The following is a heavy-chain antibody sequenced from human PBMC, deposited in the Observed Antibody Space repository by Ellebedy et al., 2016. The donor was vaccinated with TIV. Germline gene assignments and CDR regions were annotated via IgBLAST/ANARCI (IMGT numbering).Heavy chain of an antibody. CDR1: GFTFSSHA. Sequence: GGSLRLSCAASGFTFSSHAMSWVRQAPGKGLEWVSGISADSANTHYANSVKGRFTISRDNSKNTQYLQMNSLRAEDTAVYYCVKLDSSGYYYRRLDYWGQGTLVTVSS. CDR2: ISADSANT. J-gene: IGHJ4*02. V-gene: IGHV3-23*01. CDR3: VKLDSSGYYYRRLDY. D-gene: IGHD3-22*01.